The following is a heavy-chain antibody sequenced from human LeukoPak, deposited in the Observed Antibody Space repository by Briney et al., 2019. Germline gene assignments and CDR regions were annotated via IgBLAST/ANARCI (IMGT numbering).Heavy chain of an antibody. CDR3: ATSGEENYSSSWYLGAFDI. CDR2: INPNSGGT. Sequence: ASVKVSCKASGYTFTGYYMHWVRQAPGQGLEWMGWINPNSGGTNYAQKFQGRVTMTRDTSISTAYMELRSLRSDDTAVYYCATSGEENYSSSWYLGAFDIRGQGTMVTVSS. D-gene: IGHD6-13*01. V-gene: IGHV1-2*02. J-gene: IGHJ3*02. CDR1: GYTFTGYY.